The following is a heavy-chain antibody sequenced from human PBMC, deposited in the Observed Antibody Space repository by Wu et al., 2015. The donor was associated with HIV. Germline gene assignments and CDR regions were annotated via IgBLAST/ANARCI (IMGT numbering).Heavy chain of an antibody. D-gene: IGHD5-18*01. CDR3: ASGIQAGGANY. V-gene: IGHV1-2*02. CDR2: INPNTGAA. Sequence: QVHLVQSGAEVKKPGSSVKVSCKTFGYSFTAYYMHWVRQAPGQGLEWMGRINPNTGAADSAQKFQGRITLTRDTSINTAYMELRSLRLEDMAIYYCASGIQAGGANYWGQGTLVTVSS. CDR1: GYSFTAYY. J-gene: IGHJ4*02.